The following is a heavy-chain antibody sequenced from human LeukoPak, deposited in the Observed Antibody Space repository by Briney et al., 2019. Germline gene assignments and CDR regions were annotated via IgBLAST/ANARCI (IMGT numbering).Heavy chain of an antibody. CDR2: IHYSGST. D-gene: IGHD3-22*01. CDR3: AREDYYDSRGYPGY. CDR1: DDSITSNSYY. J-gene: IGHJ4*02. Sequence: SETLSLTCTVSDDSITSNSYYWGWIRQPPGEGLEWIGGIHYSGSTYYNPSLKSRVTISVDTSKKQFSLKLSSVTAADTAVYYCAREDYYDSRGYPGYWGQGTLVTVSS. V-gene: IGHV4-39*07.